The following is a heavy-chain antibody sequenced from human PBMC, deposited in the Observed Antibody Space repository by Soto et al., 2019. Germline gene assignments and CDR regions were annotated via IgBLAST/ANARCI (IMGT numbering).Heavy chain of an antibody. CDR1: GYTFTSYG. Sequence: QVQLVQSGAEVKKPGASVKVSCKASGYTFTSYGISWVRQAPGQGLEWMGWISAYNGNTNYAQKPQGRVTMTTDTSTSTAYMELRSLRSDDTAGYYGARDRVGATPEYNWFDPWGQGTLVTVSS. CDR3: ARDRVGATPEYNWFDP. CDR2: ISAYNGNT. J-gene: IGHJ5*02. V-gene: IGHV1-18*04. D-gene: IGHD1-26*01.